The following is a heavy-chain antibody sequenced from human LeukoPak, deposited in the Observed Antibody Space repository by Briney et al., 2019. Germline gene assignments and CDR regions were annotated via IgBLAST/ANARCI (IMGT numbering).Heavy chain of an antibody. CDR1: GFTFSTYA. CDR2: IWYDGSEQ. J-gene: IGHJ1*01. CDR3: AREGDSRWGELSP. Sequence: GGSLRLSCAASGFTFSTYAIHWVRQAPGKGLEWVAVIWYDGSEQYYADSVKGRFIISKDNSKSTSDLQMNSLRAEDTAVYYCAREGDSRWGELSPWGQGTLVTVSA. D-gene: IGHD3-16*02. V-gene: IGHV3-33*01.